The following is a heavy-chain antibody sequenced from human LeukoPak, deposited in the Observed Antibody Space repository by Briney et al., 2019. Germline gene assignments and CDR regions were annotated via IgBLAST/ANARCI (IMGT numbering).Heavy chain of an antibody. V-gene: IGHV3-23*01. CDR1: GFTFSSYA. J-gene: IGHJ4*02. CDR2: ISGSGGST. D-gene: IGHD2-2*01. Sequence: GGSLRLSCAASGFTFSSYAMSWVRQAPGKGLEWVPAISGSGGSTYYADSVKGRFTISRDNSKNTPYLQMNSLRAEDTAVYYCAKDPNIVVVPAVHDYWGQGTLVTVSS. CDR3: AKDPNIVVVPAVHDY.